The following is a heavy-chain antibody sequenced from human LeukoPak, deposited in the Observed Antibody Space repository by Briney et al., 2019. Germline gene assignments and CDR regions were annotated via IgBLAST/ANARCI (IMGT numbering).Heavy chain of an antibody. D-gene: IGHD1-26*01. CDR1: GGTFSSYA. V-gene: IGHV1-69*13. J-gene: IGHJ5*02. Sequence: ASVKVSCKASGGTFSSYAISWVRQAPGQGLEWMGGIIPIFGTANYAQKFQGRVTITADESTSTAYMELSSLRSEDTAVYYCARDAVGSGSYKNWFDPWGQGTLVTVSS. CDR2: IIPIFGTA. CDR3: ARDAVGSGSYKNWFDP.